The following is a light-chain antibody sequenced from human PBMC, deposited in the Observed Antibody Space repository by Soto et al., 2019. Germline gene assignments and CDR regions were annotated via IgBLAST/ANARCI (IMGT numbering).Light chain of an antibody. V-gene: IGKV1-8*01. CDR2: AAS. CDR1: QGISSY. CDR3: QQYYSYPRFT. Sequence: AIRMTQSPSSLSASTGDRVTITCRASQGISSYLAWYQQKPGKAPKLLIYAASTLQSGVPSRFSGSGSGTDFALTISCLQSEDFATHYYQQYYSYPRFTFGPGTKVDIK. J-gene: IGKJ3*01.